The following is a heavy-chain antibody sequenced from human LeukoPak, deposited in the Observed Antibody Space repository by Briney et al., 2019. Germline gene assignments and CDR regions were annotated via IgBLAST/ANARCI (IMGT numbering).Heavy chain of an antibody. D-gene: IGHD3-22*01. CDR1: GYSFTSYY. CDR2: INPNSGGT. CDR3: ARDRDSSGYLNWFDP. J-gene: IGHJ5*02. V-gene: IGHV1-2*02. Sequence: ASVKVSCKASGYSFTSYYMHWVRQAPGRGLEWMGWINPNSGGTNYAQEFQGRVTMTRDTSISTAYMELSRLRSDDTAVYYCARDRDSSGYLNWFDPWGQGTLVTVSS.